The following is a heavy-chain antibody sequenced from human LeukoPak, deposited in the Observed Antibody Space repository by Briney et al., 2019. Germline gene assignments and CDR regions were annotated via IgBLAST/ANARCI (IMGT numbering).Heavy chain of an antibody. Sequence: ASVKLSCKASGYTFTSYDINWVRQATGQGLEWMGWMNPNSGNTGYAQKFQGRGTMTRNTSISTAYMELSSLRSEDTAVNNCARARKHRDHGGNSLCYWGQGTLVTVSS. CDR1: GYTFTSYD. D-gene: IGHD4-23*01. CDR3: ARARKHRDHGGNSLCY. J-gene: IGHJ4*02. CDR2: MNPNSGNT. V-gene: IGHV1-8*01.